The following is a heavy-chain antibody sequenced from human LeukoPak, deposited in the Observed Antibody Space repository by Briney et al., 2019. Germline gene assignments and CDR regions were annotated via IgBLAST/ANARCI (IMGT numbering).Heavy chain of an antibody. V-gene: IGHV4-59*12. CDR3: ARPWADYYDSSGSRWYFDL. Sequence: SETLSLTCTVSGGSISSYYWSWIRQPPGKGLEWIGYIYYSGSTNYNPSLKSRVTISVDTSKNHSFLKLSSVTAAHTVVHYCARPWADYYDSSGSRWYFDLWGRGTLVTVSS. CDR1: GGSISSYY. D-gene: IGHD3-22*01. J-gene: IGHJ2*01. CDR2: IYYSGST.